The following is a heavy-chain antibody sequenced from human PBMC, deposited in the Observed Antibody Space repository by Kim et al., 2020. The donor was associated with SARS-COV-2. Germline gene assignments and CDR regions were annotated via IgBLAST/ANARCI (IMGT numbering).Heavy chain of an antibody. J-gene: IGHJ4*02. CDR2: INHSGST. V-gene: IGHV4-34*01. Sequence: SETLSLTCAVYGGSFSGYYWSWIRQPPGKGLEWIGEINHSGSTNYNPSLKSRVTISVDTSKNQFSLKLSSVTAADTAVYYCARRSGGDCYGPDYWGQGTLVTVSS. CDR3: ARRSGGDCYGPDY. CDR1: GGSFSGYY. D-gene: IGHD2-21*02.